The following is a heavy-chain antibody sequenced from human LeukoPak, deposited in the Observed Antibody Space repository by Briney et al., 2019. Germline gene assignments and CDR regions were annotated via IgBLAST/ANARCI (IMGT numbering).Heavy chain of an antibody. CDR3: SSVSSTSWYFDY. D-gene: IGHD2-2*01. Sequence: QPGRSLRLSCTASGLTFGDYGMSWVRQAPGKGLEWVGFIRSKAYSGTTEYAASVKGRFSISRDDSKNIAFLQMNSLKTEDTAVDYCSSVSSTSWYFDYWGQGTLVTVSS. CDR1: GLTFGDYG. CDR2: IRSKAYSGTT. J-gene: IGHJ4*02. V-gene: IGHV3-49*04.